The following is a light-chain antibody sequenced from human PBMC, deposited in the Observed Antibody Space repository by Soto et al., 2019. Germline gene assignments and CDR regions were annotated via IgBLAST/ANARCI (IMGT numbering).Light chain of an antibody. Sequence: DIHLTQSPSFLSASVGDRVTITCRASQGISNYLAWYQQKPGTAPQLLIYAASTLQSGVPSRFSGSGSGTEFTLTISSLQPEDFATYYCQQLHSNPYTFGQGTKVDIK. CDR2: AAS. CDR1: QGISNY. V-gene: IGKV1-9*01. CDR3: QQLHSNPYT. J-gene: IGKJ2*01.